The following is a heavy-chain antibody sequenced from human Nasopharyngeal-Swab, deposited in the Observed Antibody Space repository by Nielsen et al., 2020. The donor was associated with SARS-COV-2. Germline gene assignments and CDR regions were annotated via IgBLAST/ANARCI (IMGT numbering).Heavy chain of an antibody. V-gene: IGHV3-13*01. Sequence: GGSLRLSCGTSGFTFSSYDMHWARQVTGKGLEWVSTIGTASDTYYPGSVKGRFTISRENAKNSLYLQMNSLRAGDTAVYFCARGSIYYASSLDYWGLGTLVTVSS. D-gene: IGHD3-22*01. CDR2: IGTASDT. J-gene: IGHJ4*02. CDR3: ARGSIYYASSLDY. CDR1: GFTFSSYD.